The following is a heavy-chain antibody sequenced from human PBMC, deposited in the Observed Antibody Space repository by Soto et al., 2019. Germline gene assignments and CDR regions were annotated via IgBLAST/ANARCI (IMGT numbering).Heavy chain of an antibody. CDR2: MNPTSGNT. D-gene: IGHD6-13*01. Sequence: GXSVKVSLXGNVCTFTSYESNLVRQATGQGVECVGGMNPTSGNTGYAQKFQGRVTMTRNTSISTAYMELSSLRSEDTDVYYCERPADNSGRRYSSSWYGGEYYYYGMDLWGQGTTVTVSS. CDR3: ERPADNSGRRYSSSWYGGEYYYYGMDL. J-gene: IGHJ6*02. V-gene: IGHV1-8*01. CDR1: VCTFTSYE.